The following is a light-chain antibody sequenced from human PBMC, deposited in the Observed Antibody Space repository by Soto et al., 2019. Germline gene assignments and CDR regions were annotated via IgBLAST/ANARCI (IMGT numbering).Light chain of an antibody. CDR3: KLYFSFPLT. V-gene: IGKV1D-8*01. CDR1: QVIRSY. Sequence: VIWMTQSPSLLSASTGDRVNISCRMRQVIRSYLDGYQQKPGKAPELLIYAASTLQRRVPSRFSGSAAATVITLTISCLQSADFAPYCCKLYFSFPLTFSLGTKVEIK. CDR2: AAS. J-gene: IGKJ4*01.